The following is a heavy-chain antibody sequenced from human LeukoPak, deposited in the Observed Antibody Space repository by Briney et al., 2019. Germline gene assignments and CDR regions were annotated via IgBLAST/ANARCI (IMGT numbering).Heavy chain of an antibody. J-gene: IGHJ4*02. V-gene: IGHV3-7*01. CDR2: IKEDGSES. D-gene: IGHD6-13*01. CDR3: ARDNAAAGNYFDY. CDR1: GFNFGEFW. Sequence: GGSLRLSCAASGFNFGEFWMAWVRQTPGMGLQWVADIKEDGSESFYVDSVKGRFTISRDNSKNSLDLQMNRLRGDDTALYYCARDNAAAGNYFDYWGQGTLVTVSS.